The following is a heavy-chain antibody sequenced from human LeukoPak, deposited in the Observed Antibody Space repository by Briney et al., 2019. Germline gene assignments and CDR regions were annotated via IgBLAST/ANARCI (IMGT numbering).Heavy chain of an antibody. CDR3: ATFAAEQQHDY. V-gene: IGHV1-18*01. Sequence: GASVKVSCKASGYTFTSYGISWVRQAPGRGLEWMGWISAYNGNTNYAQKLQGRVTMTTDTSTSTAYMELRSLRSDDTAVYYCATFAAEQQHDYWGQGTLVTVSS. D-gene: IGHD6-13*01. CDR1: GYTFTSYG. CDR2: ISAYNGNT. J-gene: IGHJ4*02.